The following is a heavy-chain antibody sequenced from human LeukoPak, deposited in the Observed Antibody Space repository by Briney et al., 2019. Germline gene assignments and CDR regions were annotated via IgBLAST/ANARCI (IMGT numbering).Heavy chain of an antibody. CDR3: AKDRPQYYYDSSGYYY. J-gene: IGHJ4*02. V-gene: IGHV3-23*01. D-gene: IGHD3-22*01. CDR2: ISGSGGST. CDR1: GFTFSSYA. Sequence: GSLRLSCAASGFTFSSYAMSWVRQAPGKGLEWVSAISGSGGSTYYADSVKGRFTISRDNSKNTLYLQMNSLRAEDTAVYYCAKDRPQYYYDSSGYYYWGQGTLVTVSS.